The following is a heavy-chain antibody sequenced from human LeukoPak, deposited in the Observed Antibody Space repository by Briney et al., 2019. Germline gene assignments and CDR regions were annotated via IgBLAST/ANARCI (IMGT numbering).Heavy chain of an antibody. D-gene: IGHD6-13*01. V-gene: IGHV1-2*02. CDR1: GYTFTGYC. CDR3: ARTAAAGALDY. CDR2: INPNSGGT. Sequence: ASVKVSCKASGYTFTGYCMHWGRQAPGQGLEWMGWINPNSGGTNYAQKFQGRVTMTRDTSISTAYMELSRLRSDDTAVYYCARTAAAGALDYWGQGTLVTVSS. J-gene: IGHJ4*02.